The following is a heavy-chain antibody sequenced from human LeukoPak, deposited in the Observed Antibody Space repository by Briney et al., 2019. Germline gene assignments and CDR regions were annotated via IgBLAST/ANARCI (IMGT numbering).Heavy chain of an antibody. Sequence: ASVKVSCKASGYTFTSYGISWVRQAPGQGLEWMGWISAYNGNTNYAQKLQGRVTMTTDTSTSTAYMELRSLRSDGTAVYYCAAMGYCSGGSCYGWFDPWGQGTLVTVSS. CDR1: GYTFTSYG. V-gene: IGHV1-18*01. CDR2: ISAYNGNT. CDR3: AAMGYCSGGSCYGWFDP. J-gene: IGHJ5*02. D-gene: IGHD2-15*01.